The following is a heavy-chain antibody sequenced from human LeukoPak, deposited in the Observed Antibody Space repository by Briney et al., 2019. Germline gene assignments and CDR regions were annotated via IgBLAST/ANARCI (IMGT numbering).Heavy chain of an antibody. V-gene: IGHV3-48*02. CDR3: ARGVRYLDY. D-gene: IGHD3-10*01. J-gene: IGHJ4*02. CDR1: GFTLSTYS. CDR2: ISSSSSTI. Sequence: GGSLRLSCAASGFTLSTYSMNWVRQAPGKGLEWVSYISSSSSTIYYADSLKGRFTISRDNARKSLYLQMNSLRDEDTAVYYCARGVRYLDYWGQGTLVTVPS.